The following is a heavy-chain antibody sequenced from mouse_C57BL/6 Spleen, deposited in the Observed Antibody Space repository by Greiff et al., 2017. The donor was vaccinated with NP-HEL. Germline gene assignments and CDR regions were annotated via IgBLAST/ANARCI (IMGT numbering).Heavy chain of an antibody. Sequence: VHLVESGGDLVKPGGSLKLSCAASGFTFSSYGMSWVRQTPDKRLEWVATISSGGSYTYYPDSVKGRFTISRDNAKNTLYLQMSSLKSEDTAMYYCARHGGWYFDVWGTGTTVTVSS. D-gene: IGHD1-1*02. CDR3: ARHGGWYFDV. CDR2: ISSGGSYT. CDR1: GFTFSSYG. J-gene: IGHJ1*03. V-gene: IGHV5-6*01.